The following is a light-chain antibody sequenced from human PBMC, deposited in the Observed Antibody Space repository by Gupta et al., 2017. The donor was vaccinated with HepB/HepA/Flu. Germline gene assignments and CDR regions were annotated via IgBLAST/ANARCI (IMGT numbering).Light chain of an antibody. J-gene: IGKJ3*01. CDR2: AAS. V-gene: IGKV1-39*01. CDR3: KQNYSNPPT. Sequence: DIQMTQSPSSLSASVGDRVTITCRASQSISSYLNWYEQKPGKAPKLLIYAASTLQSGVPSRFSGSGSGTDFTLTISSLQPGNFAIYYCKQNYSNPPTFGPGTKVEIK. CDR1: QSISSY.